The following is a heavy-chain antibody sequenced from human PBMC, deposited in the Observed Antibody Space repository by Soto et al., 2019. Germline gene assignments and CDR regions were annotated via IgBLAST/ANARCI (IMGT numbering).Heavy chain of an antibody. CDR3: ARGLYCGGDCYTTNCDY. Sequence: GSVKVSCKASGYTFTSYDMNWVRQPTGQGHEWMGWMNPNSGNTGYAQKFQGRVTMTRNTSISTAYMELSSLRSEDTAVYYCARGLYCGGDCYTTNCDYWGQGTLVTVSS. CDR2: MNPNSGNT. V-gene: IGHV1-8*01. D-gene: IGHD2-21*02. J-gene: IGHJ4*02. CDR1: GYTFTSYD.